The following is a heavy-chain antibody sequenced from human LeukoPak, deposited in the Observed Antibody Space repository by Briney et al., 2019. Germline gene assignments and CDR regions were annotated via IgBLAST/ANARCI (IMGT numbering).Heavy chain of an antibody. V-gene: IGHV4-61*02. D-gene: IGHD1-26*01. CDR1: GVSISSGSYY. J-gene: IGHJ6*03. Sequence: SQTLSLTCTVSGVSISSGSYYWSWIRPPAGKGLEWIGRIYSSGSTNYNPSLKSRVTMSVDTSRNQFSLKLSSVTAADTAKYYYTRDYHGSKLGDCYYYMDVWGKGSPVTVSS. CDR3: TRDYHGSKLGDCYYYMDV. CDR2: IYSSGST.